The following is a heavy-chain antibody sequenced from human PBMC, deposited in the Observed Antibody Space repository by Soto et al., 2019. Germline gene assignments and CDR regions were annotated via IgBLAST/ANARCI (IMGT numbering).Heavy chain of an antibody. CDR2: IIPILGIA. J-gene: IGHJ6*02. Sequence: SVKVSCKASGGTFSSYTISWVRQAPGQGLEWMGRIIPILGIANYAQKFQGRVTITADNSTSTAYMELSSLRSEDTAVYYCAVQPLGTGYYLSYYYGMDVWGQGTTVTVSS. CDR3: AVQPLGTGYYLSYYYGMDV. CDR1: GGTFSSYT. V-gene: IGHV1-69*02. D-gene: IGHD3-9*01.